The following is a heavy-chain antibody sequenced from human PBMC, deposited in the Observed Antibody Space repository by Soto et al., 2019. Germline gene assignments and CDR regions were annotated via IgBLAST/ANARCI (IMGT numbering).Heavy chain of an antibody. CDR3: VRTESQGTSDS. D-gene: IGHD2-8*01. CDR1: GYSISSSNW. Sequence: QVQLQESGPGLVKPSDTLSLTCAVSGYSISSSNWWGWIRQPPGKGLEWIGYIYYSGTTYYNPSLNRRGTMSVDTSKTQFSLQLTSVTAVDTAVYYCVRTESQGTSDSCGQGTLVTVSS. V-gene: IGHV4-28*01. CDR2: IYYSGTT. J-gene: IGHJ4*02.